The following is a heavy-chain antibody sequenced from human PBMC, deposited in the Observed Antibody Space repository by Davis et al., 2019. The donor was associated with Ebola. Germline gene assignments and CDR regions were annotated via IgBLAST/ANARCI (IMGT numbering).Heavy chain of an antibody. D-gene: IGHD2-2*01. Sequence: MPSETLSLTCTVSGGSISSYYWSWIRQPPGKGLEWIGYIYYSGSTNYNPSLKSRVTISVDTSNNQFSLNLGSVTAADTAVYYCARGGSATAFEIWGQATMVTVSS. V-gene: IGHV4-59*08. CDR2: IYYSGST. CDR3: ARGGSATAFEI. CDR1: GGSISSYY. J-gene: IGHJ3*02.